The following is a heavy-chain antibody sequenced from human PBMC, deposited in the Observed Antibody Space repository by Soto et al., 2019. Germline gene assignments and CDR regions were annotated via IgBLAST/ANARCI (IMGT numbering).Heavy chain of an antibody. V-gene: IGHV3-53*01. CDR3: AKASYNWNYWYFDL. Sequence: GGSLRLSCAASGFTVSSNYMSWVRQAPGKGLEWVSVIYSGGSTYYADSVKGRFTISRDNSKNTLYLQMNSLRAEDTAVYYCAKASYNWNYWYFDLWGRGTLVTVSS. J-gene: IGHJ2*01. CDR2: IYSGGST. D-gene: IGHD1-20*01. CDR1: GFTVSSNY.